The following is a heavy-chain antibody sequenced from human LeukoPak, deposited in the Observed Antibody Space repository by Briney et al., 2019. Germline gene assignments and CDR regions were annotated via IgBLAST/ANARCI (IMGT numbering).Heavy chain of an antibody. J-gene: IGHJ3*02. D-gene: IGHD2-15*01. V-gene: IGHV3-64*01. Sequence: GGSLRLSCAASGFTFSSYAMHWVRQAPGKGLEYFSAISSNGGSTYYANSVKGRFTISRDNSKNTLYLHMGSLRAEDMAVYYCARDGVYCSGGSCYSVSAFDIWGQGTMVTVSS. CDR3: ARDGVYCSGGSCYSVSAFDI. CDR2: ISSNGGST. CDR1: GFTFSSYA.